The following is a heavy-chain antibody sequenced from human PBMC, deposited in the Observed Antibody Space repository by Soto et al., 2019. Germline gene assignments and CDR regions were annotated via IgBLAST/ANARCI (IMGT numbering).Heavy chain of an antibody. J-gene: IGHJ6*02. V-gene: IGHV6-1*01. Sequence: SQTLSLPCAISGDSVSSNSAAWNWIRQSPSRGLEWLGRTYYRSKWYNDYAVSVKSRITINPDTSKNQVSLQLNSVTPEDTAVYYCARGGYSGYEVYYYYGMDVWGQGTTVTVSS. CDR1: GDSVSSNSAA. CDR2: TYYRSKWYN. D-gene: IGHD5-12*01. CDR3: ARGGYSGYEVYYYYGMDV.